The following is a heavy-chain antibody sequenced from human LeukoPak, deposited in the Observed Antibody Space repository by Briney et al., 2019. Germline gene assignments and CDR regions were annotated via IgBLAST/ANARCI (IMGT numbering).Heavy chain of an antibody. J-gene: IGHJ4*02. CDR3: ARGAVVVAAQSSGADY. CDR1: GFTFSSYA. CDR2: ISGSGGST. D-gene: IGHD2-15*01. V-gene: IGHV3-23*01. Sequence: PGGSLRLSCAASGFTFSSYAMSWVRQAPGKGLEWVSAISGSGGSTYYADSVKGRFTISRDNSKNTLYLQMNSLRAEDTAVYYCARGAVVVAAQSSGADYWGQGTLVTVSS.